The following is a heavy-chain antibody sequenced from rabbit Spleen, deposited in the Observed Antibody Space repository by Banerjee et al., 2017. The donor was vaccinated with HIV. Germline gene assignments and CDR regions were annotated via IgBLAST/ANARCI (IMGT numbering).Heavy chain of an antibody. J-gene: IGHJ4*01. V-gene: IGHV1S47*01. CDR2: IYSGDGST. CDR1: GIDFSSNS. D-gene: IGHD4-1*01. Sequence: QEQLVESGGGLVQPEGSLTLTCTASGIDFSSNSMCWVRQAPGKGPEWIACIYSGDGSTYYASWVNGQFTISRSTSLNTVDLKMTSLTAADTATYFCAREDIVVAGSFNLWGPGTLVTVS. CDR3: AREDIVVAGSFNL.